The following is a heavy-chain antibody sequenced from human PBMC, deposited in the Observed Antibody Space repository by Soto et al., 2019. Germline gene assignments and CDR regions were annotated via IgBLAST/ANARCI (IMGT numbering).Heavy chain of an antibody. CDR1: GGTFSSYA. CDR2: SIPIFGTA. J-gene: IGHJ2*01. CDR3: ARDQRQEGGSWYFDL. V-gene: IGHV1-69*01. Sequence: QVQLVQSGAEVKKPGSSVKVSCKASGGTFSSYAISWVRQAPGQGLEWMGGSIPIFGTANYAQKFQGRVTITAEESTSTAYMALSSLSSEDTAVYYCARDQRQEGGSWYFDLWGRGTMVTVSS. D-gene: IGHD5-12*01.